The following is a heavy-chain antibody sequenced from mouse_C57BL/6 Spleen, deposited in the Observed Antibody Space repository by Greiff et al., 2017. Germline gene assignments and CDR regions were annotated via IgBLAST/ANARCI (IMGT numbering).Heavy chain of an antibody. J-gene: IGHJ3*01. V-gene: IGHV5-17*01. CDR2: ISSGSSTI. CDR1: GFTFSDYG. CDR3: ARPFYYGAWFAY. D-gene: IGHD1-1*01. Sequence: EVKVVESGGGLVKPGGSLKLSCAASGFTFSDYGMHWVRQAPEKGLEWVAYISSGSSTIYYADTVKGRFTISRDNAKNTLFLQMTSLRSEDTAMYYWARPFYYGAWFAYWGQGTLVTVSA.